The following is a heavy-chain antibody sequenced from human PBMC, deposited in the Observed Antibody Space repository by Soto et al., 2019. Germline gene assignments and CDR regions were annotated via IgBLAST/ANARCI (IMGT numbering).Heavy chain of an antibody. D-gene: IGHD6-19*01. CDR2: ISGSGGST. Sequence: PGGSLRLSCAASGFTFSSYAMSWVRQAPGKGLEWVSAISGSGGSTYYADSVKGRFTISRDNSKNTLYLQMNSLRAEDTAVYYCAKDIAPGIAVAQPNYGMDVWGQGTTVTVSS. V-gene: IGHV3-23*01. CDR1: GFTFSSYA. J-gene: IGHJ6*02. CDR3: AKDIAPGIAVAQPNYGMDV.